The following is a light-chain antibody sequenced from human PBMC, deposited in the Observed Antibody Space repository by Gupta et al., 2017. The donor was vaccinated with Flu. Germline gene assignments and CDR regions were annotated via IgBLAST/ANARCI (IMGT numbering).Light chain of an antibody. Sequence: VLTQPPSASASLGAPVSLICSLSSIYASSAIGWHQQRPGEGPPFLMILNDDGTYIKGGGVPDRFYGASSAANPYINISSLQAEEDSSEYCQTWGTGVRVFGGGTRLTVL. CDR3: QTWGTGVRV. CDR2: LNDDGTY. J-gene: IGLJ3*02. CDR1: SIYASSA. V-gene: IGLV4-69*02.